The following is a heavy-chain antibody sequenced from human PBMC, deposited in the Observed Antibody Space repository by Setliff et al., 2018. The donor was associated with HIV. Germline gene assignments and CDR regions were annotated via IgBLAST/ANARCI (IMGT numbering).Heavy chain of an antibody. CDR2: INTNTGNP. CDR1: GYTFTSYA. J-gene: IGHJ3*02. D-gene: IGHD3-10*01. CDR3: ARDSAELYYYGSGSFNGDAFDI. Sequence: ASVKVSCKASGYTFTSYAMNWVRQAPGQGLEWMGWINTNTGNPTYAQGFTGRFVFSLDTSVSTAYLQISSLKAEDTAVYYCARDSAELYYYGSGSFNGDAFDIWGQGTMVTVSS. V-gene: IGHV7-4-1*02.